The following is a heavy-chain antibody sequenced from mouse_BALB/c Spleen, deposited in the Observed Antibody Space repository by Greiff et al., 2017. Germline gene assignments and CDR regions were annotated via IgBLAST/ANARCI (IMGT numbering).Heavy chain of an antibody. J-gene: IGHJ4*01. CDR3: AHSRAMDY. V-gene: IGHV1S130*01. Sequence: QVQLQQPGSVLVRPGASVKLSCKASGYTFTSSWMHWAKQRPGQGLEWIGYINPYNDGTKYNEKFKGKATLTSDKSSSTAYMELSSLTSEDSAVYYCAHSRAMDYWGQGTSVTVSS. CDR1: GYTFTSSW. CDR2: INPYNDGT.